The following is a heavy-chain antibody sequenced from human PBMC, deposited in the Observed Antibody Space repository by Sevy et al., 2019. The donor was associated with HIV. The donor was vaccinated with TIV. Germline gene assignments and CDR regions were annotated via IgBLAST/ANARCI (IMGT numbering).Heavy chain of an antibody. CDR1: GYTFTGYY. D-gene: IGHD2-2*02. J-gene: IGHJ6*02. V-gene: IGHV1-2*02. Sequence: ASVKVSCKASGYTFTGYYMHWMRQAPGQGLEWMGWMNPNSGGTNYAQKFQGRVTMTRDTSISTAYMELSRLRSDDTAAYYCARERYCSSTSCYTCSGGSCYYYYYGMDVWGQGTTVTVSS. CDR2: MNPNSGGT. CDR3: ARERYCSSTSCYTCSGGSCYYYYYGMDV.